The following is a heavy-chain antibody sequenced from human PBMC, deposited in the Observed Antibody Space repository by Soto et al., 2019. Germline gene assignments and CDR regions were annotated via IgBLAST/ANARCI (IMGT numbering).Heavy chain of an antibody. J-gene: IGHJ4*02. CDR3: AKRATGTYFDY. D-gene: IGHD1-1*01. V-gene: IGHV3-23*01. CDR1: GFTFSSYA. CDR2: ISGSGDST. Sequence: EVQLLESGGGLVQPGKSLRLSCAASGFTFSSYAMSWVRQAPGKGLEWVSVISGSGDSTYYADSVKGRLTISRDNSKNTLYLQMNSLRAEDTAVYYCAKRATGTYFDYWGQGTLVTVSS.